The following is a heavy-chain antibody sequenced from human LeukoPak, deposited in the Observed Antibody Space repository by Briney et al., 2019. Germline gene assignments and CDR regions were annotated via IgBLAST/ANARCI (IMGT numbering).Heavy chain of an antibody. CDR1: GGSIVSHY. CDR2: IYYSGST. CDR3: ARQQWLVRGLNYFDY. J-gene: IGHJ4*02. D-gene: IGHD6-19*01. V-gene: IGHV4-59*11. Sequence: SSETLSLICTVSGGSIVSHYWNWIRQPPGKGLEWIGYIYYSGSTNYNPSLKSRVTISVDTSKNQFSLKLSSVTAADTAVYYCARQQWLVRGLNYFDYWGQGTLVTVSS.